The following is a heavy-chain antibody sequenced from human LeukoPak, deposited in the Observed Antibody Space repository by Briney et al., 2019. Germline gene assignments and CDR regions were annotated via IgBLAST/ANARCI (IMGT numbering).Heavy chain of an antibody. CDR2: ISYDGDNI. J-gene: IGHJ6*02. CDR1: GFTFSSCA. CDR3: ARAGGWYSSSWYGDYYYGMDV. D-gene: IGHD6-13*01. Sequence: QPGRSLRLSCAASGFTFSSCAMHWVRQAPGKGLEWVAVISYDGDNIYYADSVKGRFTISRDNSKNTLYLQMNSLRAEDTAVYYCARAGGWYSSSWYGDYYYGMDVWGQGTTVTVSS. V-gene: IGHV3-30*04.